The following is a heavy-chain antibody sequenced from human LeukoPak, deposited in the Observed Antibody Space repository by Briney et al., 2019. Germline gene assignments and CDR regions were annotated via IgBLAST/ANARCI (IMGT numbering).Heavy chain of an antibody. V-gene: IGHV3-23*01. CDR1: GFTFSSYA. CDR2: ISGSGGST. Sequence: QPGGSLRLSCAASGFTFSSYAMHWVRQAPGKGLEWVSAISGSGGSTYYADSVKGRFTISRDNSKNTLYLQMNSLRAEDTAVYYCAKSLTEWEPQPIDYWGQGTLVTVSS. J-gene: IGHJ4*02. D-gene: IGHD1-26*01. CDR3: AKSLTEWEPQPIDY.